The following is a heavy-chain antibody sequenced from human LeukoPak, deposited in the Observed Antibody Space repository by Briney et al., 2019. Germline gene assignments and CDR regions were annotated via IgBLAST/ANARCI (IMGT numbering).Heavy chain of an antibody. CDR1: GGSISSYY. J-gene: IGHJ6*03. CDR2: TYYSGST. V-gene: IGHV4-59*01. CDR3: ATDEIGYCSGGSCYYYMDV. Sequence: SETLSLTCTVSGGSISSYYWSWIRQPPRKGLEGIGYTYYSGSTNYNPSLKSRVTIPVDTSKNQFSLKLSSVTAADTAVYYCATDEIGYCSGGSCYYYMDVWGKGTTVTVSS. D-gene: IGHD2-15*01.